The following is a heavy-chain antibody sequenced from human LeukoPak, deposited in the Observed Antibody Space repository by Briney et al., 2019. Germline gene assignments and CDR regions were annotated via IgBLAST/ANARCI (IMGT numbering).Heavy chain of an antibody. CDR2: IYYSGST. D-gene: IGHD6-13*01. V-gene: IGHV4-39*01. CDR1: GGSISSSSYY. Sequence: SETLSLTCTVSGGSISSSSYYWGWIRQPPGKGLEWIGSIYYSGSTYYNPSFKSRVTISVDTSKNQFSLKLSSVTAADTAVYYCARGPRIAAPIDYWGQGTLVTVSS. CDR3: ARGPRIAAPIDY. J-gene: IGHJ4*02.